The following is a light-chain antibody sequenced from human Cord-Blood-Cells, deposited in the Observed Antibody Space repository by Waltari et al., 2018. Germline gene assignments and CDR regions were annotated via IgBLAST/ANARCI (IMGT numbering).Light chain of an antibody. CDR2: DVS. J-gene: IGLJ1*01. V-gene: IGLV2-11*01. Sequence: QSALTQPRSVSGSPGQSVTISCTGTSSAVGGYNYVSWSQQHPGKAPKLMIYDVSKRPSGVPDRFSGSKSGNTASLTISGLQAEDEADYYCCSYAGSYTSYNYVFGTGTKVTVL. CDR3: CSYAGSYTSYNYV. CDR1: SSAVGGYNY.